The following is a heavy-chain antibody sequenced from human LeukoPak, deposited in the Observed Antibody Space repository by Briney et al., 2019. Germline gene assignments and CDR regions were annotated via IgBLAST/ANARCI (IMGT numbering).Heavy chain of an antibody. CDR3: AHYDYYGSGSYAFDI. Sequence: SGPTLVNPTQTLTLTCTFSGFSLSTSGVGVGWIRQPPGKALEWLALIYWNDDKRYSPSLKSRLTITKDTSKNQVVLTMTNMDPVDTATYYCAHYDYYGSGSYAFDIWGQGTMVTVSS. D-gene: IGHD3-10*01. J-gene: IGHJ3*02. CDR2: IYWNDDK. V-gene: IGHV2-5*01. CDR1: GFSLSTSGVG.